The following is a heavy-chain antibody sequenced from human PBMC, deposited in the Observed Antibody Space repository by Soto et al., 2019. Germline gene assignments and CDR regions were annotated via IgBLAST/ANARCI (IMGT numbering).Heavy chain of an antibody. CDR3: ARANWYSEY. CDR2: IYYTGST. CDR1: GGSINNHY. D-gene: IGHD7-27*01. J-gene: IGHJ4*02. Sequence: PSETLSLTCTVSGGSINNHYWSWIRQPPGKGLEWIGYIYYTGSTNYNPSLKSRVTMSVDTSKNQFSLNLTSLTAADTAIYYCARANWYSEYWGQRTLVTVSS. V-gene: IGHV4-59*11.